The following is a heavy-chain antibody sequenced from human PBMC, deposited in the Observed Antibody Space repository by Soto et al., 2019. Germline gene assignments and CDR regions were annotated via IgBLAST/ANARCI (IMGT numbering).Heavy chain of an antibody. D-gene: IGHD3-22*01. CDR2: IYSGGST. Sequence: GGSLRLSCAASGFTVSSNYMIWVRQAPGKGLEWVSVIYSGGSTYYADSVKGRFTISRDNSKNTLYLQMNSLRAEDTAVYYCARGLGRTYYDSSGYFHLDYWGQGTLVTGSS. J-gene: IGHJ4*02. CDR1: GFTVSSNY. V-gene: IGHV3-53*01. CDR3: ARGLGRTYYDSSGYFHLDY.